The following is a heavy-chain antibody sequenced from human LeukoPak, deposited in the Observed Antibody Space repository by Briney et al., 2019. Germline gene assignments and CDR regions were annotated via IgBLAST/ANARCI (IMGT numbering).Heavy chain of an antibody. V-gene: IGHV1-69*13. Sequence: SVKVSCKASGGTFSSYAISWVRQAPGQGLEWMGGIIPIFGTANYAQKFQGRVTITADESTSTAYMELSSLRSEDTAVYYCARDPGTEDAFDIWGQGTMVTVSS. CDR2: IIPIFGTA. CDR1: GGTFSSYA. J-gene: IGHJ3*02. D-gene: IGHD6-13*01. CDR3: ARDPGTEDAFDI.